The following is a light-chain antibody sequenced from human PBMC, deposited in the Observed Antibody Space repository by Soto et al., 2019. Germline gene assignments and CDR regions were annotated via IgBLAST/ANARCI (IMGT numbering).Light chain of an antibody. J-gene: IGKJ1*01. CDR1: QSISSW. V-gene: IGKV1-5*01. CDR3: QQYNRYSRT. Sequence: DIQMTQSPSTLSASVGYRLPITCRASQSISSWLAWYQQKPGKAPKLRSDEASSLESGVPSRFSGSGSGTEFTRTISSLQPDDFATYYCQQYNRYSRTFGQGTKVDIK. CDR2: EAS.